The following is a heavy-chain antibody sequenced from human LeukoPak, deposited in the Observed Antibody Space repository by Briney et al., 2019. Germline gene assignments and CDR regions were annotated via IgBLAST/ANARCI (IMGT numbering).Heavy chain of an antibody. CDR2: IWHDGRSI. CDR1: GFSFSTHG. Sequence: GGSLRLSCVASGFSFSTHGMHWVRQAPGKGLEWVAVIWHDGRSIYNEDSVKGRFTISRDTSENTVYLQMNSLRAEDTAVYYCAKGFSTLWVNYFDDWGQGTPVTASS. CDR3: AKGFSTLWVNYFDD. J-gene: IGHJ4*02. V-gene: IGHV3-33*06. D-gene: IGHD2-21*01.